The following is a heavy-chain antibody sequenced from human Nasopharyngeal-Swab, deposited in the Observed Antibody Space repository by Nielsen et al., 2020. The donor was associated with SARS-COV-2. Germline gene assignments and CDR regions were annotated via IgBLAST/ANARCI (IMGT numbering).Heavy chain of an antibody. Sequence: GESLKISCAASGFTFSSYAMHWVRQAPGKGLEWVAVISYDGSNKYYADSVKGRFTISRDNSKNTLYLQMNSLRAEDTAVYYCARDGDGYNTHWGQGTLVTVSS. CDR1: GFTFSSYA. V-gene: IGHV3-30*04. CDR2: ISYDGSNK. J-gene: IGHJ4*02. D-gene: IGHD5-24*01. CDR3: ARDGDGYNTH.